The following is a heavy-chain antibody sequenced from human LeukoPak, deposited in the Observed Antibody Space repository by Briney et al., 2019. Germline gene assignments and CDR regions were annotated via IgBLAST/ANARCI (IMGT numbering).Heavy chain of an antibody. D-gene: IGHD3-22*01. Sequence: GESLKISCKGSGYSFTSYWIGCVRQMPGKGLEWMGIIYPGDSDTRYSPSFQGQVTISADKSISTAYLQWSSLKASDTAMYYCARHAPAYYYDSSGYYNGYYYYYGMDVWGQGTTVTVSS. CDR2: IYPGDSDT. J-gene: IGHJ6*02. CDR1: GYSFTSYW. V-gene: IGHV5-51*01. CDR3: ARHAPAYYYDSSGYYNGYYYYYGMDV.